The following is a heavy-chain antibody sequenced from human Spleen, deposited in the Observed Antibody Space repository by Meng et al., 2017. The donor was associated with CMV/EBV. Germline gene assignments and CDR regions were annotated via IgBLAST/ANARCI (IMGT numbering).Heavy chain of an antibody. Sequence: GESLKISCAASGFSLSSYKMNWVRQAPGKGLEWVSSISSSSTYIHHADSVKGRFTVSRDNAKNSVYLQMNSLRAEDTAVYYCARDDGYNPYGRDYWGQGTLVTVSS. J-gene: IGHJ4*02. CDR1: GFSLSSYK. V-gene: IGHV3-21*01. CDR2: ISSSSTYI. D-gene: IGHD5-24*01. CDR3: ARDDGYNPYGRDY.